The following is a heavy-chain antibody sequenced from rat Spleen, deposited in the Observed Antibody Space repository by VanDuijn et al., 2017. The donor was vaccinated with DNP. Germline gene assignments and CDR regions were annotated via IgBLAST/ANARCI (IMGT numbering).Heavy chain of an antibody. J-gene: IGHJ2*01. Sequence: EVQLQESGPGLVKPSQSLSLTCSVTDYSITSNYWAWIRKFPGNKMEWMGYISYSGSTSYNPSLKSRISITRDTSKNQFFLHLNSVTTDDTATYYCARWNYYGYNGFDYWGQGVMVTVSS. CDR1: DYSITSNY. CDR3: ARWNYYGYNGFDY. CDR2: ISYSGST. D-gene: IGHD1-9*01. V-gene: IGHV3-1*01.